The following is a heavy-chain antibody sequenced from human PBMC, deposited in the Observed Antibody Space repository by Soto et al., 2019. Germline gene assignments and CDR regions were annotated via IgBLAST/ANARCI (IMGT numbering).Heavy chain of an antibody. V-gene: IGHV1-3*01. CDR3: ARVVGINYYYYYGMDV. CDR1: GYTFTSYA. J-gene: IGHJ6*02. D-gene: IGHD2-21*01. Sequence: GASVKVSCKASGYTFTSYAMHWVRQAPGQRLEWMGWINAGNGNTKYSQKFQGRVTITRDTSASTAYMELSSLRSEDTAVYYCARVVGINYYYYYGMDVWGQGTTVTVSS. CDR2: INAGNGNT.